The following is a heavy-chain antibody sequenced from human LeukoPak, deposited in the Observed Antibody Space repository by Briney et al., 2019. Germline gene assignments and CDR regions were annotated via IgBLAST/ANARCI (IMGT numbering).Heavy chain of an antibody. Sequence: PSQTLSPTCTVSGGSISSGSYYWSWIRQPAGKGLEWIGRIYTSGSTNYNPSLKSRVTISVDTSKNQFSLKLSSVTAADTAVNYCAREIGYSSSMRPWGQGTLVTVSS. J-gene: IGHJ5*02. CDR1: GGSISSGSYY. CDR2: IYTSGST. CDR3: AREIGYSSSMRP. D-gene: IGHD6-6*01. V-gene: IGHV4-61*02.